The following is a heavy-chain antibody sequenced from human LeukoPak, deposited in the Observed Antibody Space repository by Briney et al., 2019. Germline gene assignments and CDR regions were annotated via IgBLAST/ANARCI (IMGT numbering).Heavy chain of an antibody. Sequence: ASVNVSRKASVYTFTSYGISWVRQAPGQGREWMGWISAYNGNTNYAQKLQGRVTMTTDTSTSTAYMELRSLRSDDTAVYYCARGSIYSYGFYFDYWGQGTLVTVSS. V-gene: IGHV1-18*01. CDR1: VYTFTSYG. CDR3: ARGSIYSYGFYFDY. J-gene: IGHJ4*02. D-gene: IGHD5-18*01. CDR2: ISAYNGNT.